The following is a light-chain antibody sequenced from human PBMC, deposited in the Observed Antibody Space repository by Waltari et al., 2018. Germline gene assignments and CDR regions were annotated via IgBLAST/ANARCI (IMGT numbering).Light chain of an antibody. Sequence: QSALTQPASVSASPGQSITISCTGTSGDIGGSDFVSWYQHHPGRAPKVLIFDVNHRPSGISDRFSGSKSGNTASLTISGLQAEDDADYYCSSPSTNNVVVFGGGTMVTVL. CDR1: SGDIGGSDF. V-gene: IGLV2-14*01. CDR3: SSPSTNNVVV. J-gene: IGLJ2*01. CDR2: DVN.